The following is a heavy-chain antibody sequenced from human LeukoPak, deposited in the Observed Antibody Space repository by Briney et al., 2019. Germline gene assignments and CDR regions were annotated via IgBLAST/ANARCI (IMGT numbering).Heavy chain of an antibody. CDR1: GFSLSTSGVG. CDR3: AHRSTYYYDSSGYWYY. V-gene: IGHV2-5*02. Sequence: SGPTLVNPRQTLTLTCTFSGFSLSTSGVGVGWIRQPPGKALEWLALIYWDDDKRCSPSLKSRLTITKDTSKNQVVLTMTNMDPVDTATYYCAHRSTYYYDSSGYWYYWGQGTLVTVSS. J-gene: IGHJ4*02. CDR2: IYWDDDK. D-gene: IGHD3-22*01.